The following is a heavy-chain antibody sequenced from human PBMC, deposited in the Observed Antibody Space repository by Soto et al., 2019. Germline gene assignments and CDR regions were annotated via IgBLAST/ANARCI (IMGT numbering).Heavy chain of an antibody. V-gene: IGHV1-18*01. J-gene: IGHJ4*02. CDR2: ITAYNGNT. Sequence: QVQLVQSGAEVKKPGASVKVSCKASGYTFTSYGISWVRQAPGQGLEWMGWITAYNGNTNYAQKLQGRVTMTTDTXTSTACMGLRSLRSDDTAVYSCARRRGYSNGEFDYGGQGTLVTVSS. CDR3: ARRRGYSNGEFDY. D-gene: IGHD5-18*01. CDR1: GYTFTSYG.